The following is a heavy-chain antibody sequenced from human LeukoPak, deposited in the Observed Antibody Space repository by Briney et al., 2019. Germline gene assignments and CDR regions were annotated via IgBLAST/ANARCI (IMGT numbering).Heavy chain of an antibody. Sequence: ASVKVSCKASGYTFTSYGISWVRQAPGQGLEWMGWISAYNGKTNNSQKFQGRVTMTTDTSTSTAYMELRSLRSDDTAVYYFAREGMATIIRDAFDIWGQGTMVTVSS. D-gene: IGHD5-24*01. CDR3: AREGMATIIRDAFDI. V-gene: IGHV1-18*01. CDR2: ISAYNGKT. J-gene: IGHJ3*02. CDR1: GYTFTSYG.